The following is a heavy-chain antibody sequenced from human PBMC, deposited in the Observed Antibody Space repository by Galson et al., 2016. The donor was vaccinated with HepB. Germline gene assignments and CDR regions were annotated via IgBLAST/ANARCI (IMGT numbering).Heavy chain of an antibody. V-gene: IGHV3-7*01. CDR1: GFTFTAYW. CDR3: MSGYTSGI. Sequence: SLRLSCAASGFTFTAYWMTWVRQAPGKGLEWVANINYDGSGKYYVDSAKGRFTISRDNAQNSVFLQMNSLRVEDKAMYFCMSGYTSGIWGQGTMVTVSS. D-gene: IGHD6-13*01. J-gene: IGHJ3*02. CDR2: INYDGSGK.